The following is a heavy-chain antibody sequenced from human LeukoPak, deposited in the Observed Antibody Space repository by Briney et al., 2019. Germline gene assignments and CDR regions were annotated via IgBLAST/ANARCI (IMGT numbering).Heavy chain of an antibody. CDR2: IYYSGNT. V-gene: IGHV4-59*08. D-gene: IGHD6-19*01. CDR1: GASISSYY. CDR3: ARQIIAVAGTGRYYFDY. J-gene: IGHJ4*02. Sequence: PSETLSLTCTVSGASISSYYWSWIRQSPGKGLEWIGFIYYSGNTNYNPSLKSRVTISVDTSKNQFSLKLSSVTAADTAVYYCARQIIAVAGTGRYYFDYWGQGTLVTVSS.